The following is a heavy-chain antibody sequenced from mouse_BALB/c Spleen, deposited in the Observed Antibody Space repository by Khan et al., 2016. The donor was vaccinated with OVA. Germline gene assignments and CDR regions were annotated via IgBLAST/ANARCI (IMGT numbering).Heavy chain of an antibody. CDR3: TRLVYYYNSEWFAY. V-gene: IGHV5-6*01. D-gene: IGHD1-1*01. CDR2: ISSGGSYT. J-gene: IGHJ3*01. CDR1: GFTFSTYG. Sequence: EVKLVESGGDLVKPGGSLKLSCAASGFTFSTYGMSWVRQTPDKRLEWVAGISSGGSYTYYPDSVKGRFTISRDNAKNTLHLQMSSLKSEDTAMYYGTRLVYYYNSEWFAYWGQGTLVTVSA.